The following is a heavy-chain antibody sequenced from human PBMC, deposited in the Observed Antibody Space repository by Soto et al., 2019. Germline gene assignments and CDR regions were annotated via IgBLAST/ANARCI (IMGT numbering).Heavy chain of an antibody. CDR1: GGTFSSYA. CDR3: ARGVDIVVVTAIRGNWFDP. Sequence: QVQLVQSGAEVKKPGSSVKVSCKASGGTFSSYAISWVRQAPGQGLEWMGGIIPIFGTANYAQKFQGRVTITADGSTSTAYMELSSLRSEDTAGYYCARGVDIVVVTAIRGNWFDPWGQGTLVTVSS. D-gene: IGHD2-21*02. J-gene: IGHJ5*02. CDR2: IIPIFGTA. V-gene: IGHV1-69*12.